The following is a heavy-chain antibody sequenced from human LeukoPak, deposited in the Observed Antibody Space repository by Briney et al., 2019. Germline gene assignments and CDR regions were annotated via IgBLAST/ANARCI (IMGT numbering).Heavy chain of an antibody. CDR1: GFTFDDYG. V-gene: IGHV3-20*04. J-gene: IGHJ4*02. CDR2: INWNGGST. Sequence: GGSLRLSCAASGFTFDDYGMSWVRQAPGKGLEWVSGINWNGGSTGYADSVKGRFTISRDNPKNSLYLQMNSLRAEDTALYYCARDSPYTIAVAGTFDYWGQGTLVTVSS. D-gene: IGHD6-19*01. CDR3: ARDSPYTIAVAGTFDY.